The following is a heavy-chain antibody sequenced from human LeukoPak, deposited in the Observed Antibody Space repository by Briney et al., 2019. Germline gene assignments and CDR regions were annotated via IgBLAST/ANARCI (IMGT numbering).Heavy chain of an antibody. CDR3: AGQLGVAAPFDY. J-gene: IGHJ4*02. Sequence: LETLSLTCTVSGGSISSYYWSWIRQPAGKGLEWIGRIYTRGSTSYNPSLKSRVTMSEDPSKNQFSLKRNSVTAGGTGVYYWAGQLGVAAPFDYWGQGTLVTVSS. V-gene: IGHV4-4*07. D-gene: IGHD2-15*01. CDR2: IYTRGST. CDR1: GGSISSYY.